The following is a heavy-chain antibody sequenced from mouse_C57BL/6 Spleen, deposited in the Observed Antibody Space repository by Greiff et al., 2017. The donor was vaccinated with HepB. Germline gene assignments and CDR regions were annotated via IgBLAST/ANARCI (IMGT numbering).Heavy chain of an antibody. D-gene: IGHD2-3*01. CDR1: GYAFSSYW. Sequence: QVQLKQSGAELVKPGASVKISCKASGYAFSSYWMNWVKQRPGKGLEWIGQIYPGDGDTNYNGKFKGKATLTADKSSSTAYMQLSSLTSEDSAVYFCARTNFYEGYSPFAYWGQGTLVTVSA. V-gene: IGHV1-80*01. J-gene: IGHJ3*01. CDR2: IYPGDGDT. CDR3: ARTNFYEGYSPFAY.